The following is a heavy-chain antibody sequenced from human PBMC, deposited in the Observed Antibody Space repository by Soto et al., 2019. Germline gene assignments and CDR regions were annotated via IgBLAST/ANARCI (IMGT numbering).Heavy chain of an antibody. CDR1: GFSISNARMG. J-gene: IGHJ4*02. V-gene: IGHV2-26*01. D-gene: IGHD6-13*01. CDR3: APISAGYSSSWYGN. CDR2: IFSNDEK. Sequence: QVTLKESGPVLVKPTETLTLTCTVSGFSISNARMGVSWIRQPPGKALEWLAHIFSNDEKSYSTSLKSRLTTSKDTTKSQAVLTKTNMDPVDTATYYGAPISAGYSSSWYGNWGQGTLVTVAS.